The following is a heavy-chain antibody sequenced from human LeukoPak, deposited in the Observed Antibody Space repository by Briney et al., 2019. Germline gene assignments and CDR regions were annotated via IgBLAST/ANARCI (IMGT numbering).Heavy chain of an antibody. D-gene: IGHD6-13*01. CDR2: IKSKTDGGTT. J-gene: IGHJ4*02. CDR3: TTVRGSSWYFDY. Sequence: GGSLRLSCAASGFTFSNAWMSWVRQAPGKGLEWVGRIKSKTDGGTTDYAAPVEGRFTISRDDSKNTLYLQMNSLKTEDTAVYYCTTVRGSSWYFDYWGQGTLVTVSS. CDR1: GFTFSNAW. V-gene: IGHV3-15*01.